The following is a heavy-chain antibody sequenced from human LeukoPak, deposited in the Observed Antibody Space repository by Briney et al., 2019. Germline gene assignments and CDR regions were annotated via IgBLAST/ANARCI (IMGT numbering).Heavy chain of an antibody. J-gene: IGHJ4*02. CDR3: ARGPLVGSSGWHLNY. V-gene: IGHV4-34*01. Sequence: XETXXXXXXVYGGSFSGXYXXXVPXPPGKGXXXXXEINHSGSTNYNPSLKSRVTISVDTSKNQFSLKLSSVTAADTAVYYCARGPLVGSSGWHLNYWGQGTLVTVSS. CDR2: INHSGST. CDR1: GGSFSGXY. D-gene: IGHD6-19*01.